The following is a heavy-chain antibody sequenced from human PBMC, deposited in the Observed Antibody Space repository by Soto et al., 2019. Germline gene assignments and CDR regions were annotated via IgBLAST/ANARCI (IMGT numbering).Heavy chain of an antibody. CDR2: IYWDDDK. V-gene: IGHV2-5*02. J-gene: IGHJ4*02. CDR3: AHRGDMNGNWHEGYLDH. Sequence: QITLKESGPPRVKPTQTLMLTCSFSGFSLTSRPVGVAWIRQPPGKALEWLAVIYWDDDKRYSPSLKSRLTIAKHTSKNQVVLTMAYVDPVDTATYFCAHRGDMNGNWHEGYLDHWGQGILVTVSS. CDR1: GFSLTSRPVG. D-gene: IGHD1-1*01.